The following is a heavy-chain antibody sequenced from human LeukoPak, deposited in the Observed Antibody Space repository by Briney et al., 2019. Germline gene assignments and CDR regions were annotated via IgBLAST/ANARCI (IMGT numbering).Heavy chain of an antibody. D-gene: IGHD6-19*01. CDR1: GFIFRNYA. Sequence: PGGSLRLSCAASGFIFRNYAMSWVRQAPGKGLERVSGISGSGGDTNYADSVKGRITISRDNSKNTLYLQMTSLRVEDTAVYYCAKEQWLGRSFNGMDVWGQGTTVTVYS. CDR3: AKEQWLGRSFNGMDV. V-gene: IGHV3-23*01. J-gene: IGHJ6*01. CDR2: ISGSGGDT.